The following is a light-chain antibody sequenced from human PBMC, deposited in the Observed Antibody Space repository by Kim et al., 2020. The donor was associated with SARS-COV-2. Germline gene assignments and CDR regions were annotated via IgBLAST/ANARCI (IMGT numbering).Light chain of an antibody. J-gene: IGLJ3*02. CDR2: KNN. V-gene: IGLV1-47*01. CDR1: SSNIGSNY. Sequence: GQRFTISCSGSSSNIGSNYVYWYQQLPGTAPKLLIYKNNQRPSGVPDRFSGSKSGTSASLAISGLRSEDEADYYCASWDDSLSGWVFGGGTKPTVL. CDR3: ASWDDSLSGWV.